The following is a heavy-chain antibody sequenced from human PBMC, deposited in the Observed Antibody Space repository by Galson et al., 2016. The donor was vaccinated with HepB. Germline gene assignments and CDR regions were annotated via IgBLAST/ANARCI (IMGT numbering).Heavy chain of an antibody. CDR3: ARGGGSCGTSSCQYFQL. J-gene: IGHJ1*01. CDR1: GGSIKSGTYY. D-gene: IGHD2-2*01. Sequence: TLSLTCTVSGGSIKSGTYYWSWIRQPAGKRLEWIGRIYASGNTQYNSSLKSRVTISLDTSKNHFSLRLTSVTAADTAVYYCARGGGSCGTSSCQYFQLWGQGTLITVSS. V-gene: IGHV4-61*02. CDR2: IYASGNT.